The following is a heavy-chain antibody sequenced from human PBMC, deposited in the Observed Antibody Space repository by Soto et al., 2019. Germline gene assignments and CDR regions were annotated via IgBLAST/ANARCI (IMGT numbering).Heavy chain of an antibody. Sequence: SGPTLGNPTQTLTLTCTFSGFSLSNSRMCVSWIRQPPGKALEWLARVDWDDDKYYSTSLKSRLTISKDTSKNQVVLTMTDMDPVDTATYYCARTPPTGGSGSYFRNTFDYWGQGTLVTVSS. CDR1: GFSLSNSRMC. CDR3: ARTPPTGGSGSYFRNTFDY. J-gene: IGHJ4*02. V-gene: IGHV2-70*11. D-gene: IGHD3-10*01. CDR2: VDWDDDK.